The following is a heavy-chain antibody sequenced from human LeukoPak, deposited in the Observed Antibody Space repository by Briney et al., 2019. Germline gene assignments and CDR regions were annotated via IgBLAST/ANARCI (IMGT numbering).Heavy chain of an antibody. J-gene: IGHJ4*02. D-gene: IGHD1-26*01. CDR1: GGSISNGDHY. CDR3: ARGTSESWVGATYCDY. Sequence: KPSETLSLTCTVSGGSISNGDHYWSWIRQPPGKGLEWIGYIYYSGSTYYNPSLKSRVTISVDTSKNQFSLKLSSVTAADTAVYYCARGTSESWVGATYCDYWGQGTLVTVSS. CDR2: IYYSGST. V-gene: IGHV4-30-4*01.